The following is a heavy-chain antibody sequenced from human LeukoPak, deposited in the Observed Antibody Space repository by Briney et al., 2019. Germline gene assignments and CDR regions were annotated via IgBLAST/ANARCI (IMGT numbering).Heavy chain of an antibody. CDR1: GFTFSSYG. CDR2: IRYDGGNK. CDR3: AKDYSSSGWYSSDY. D-gene: IGHD6-19*01. Sequence: PGGSLRLSCAASGFTFSSYGMHWVRQAPGKGLEWVAFIRYDGGNKYYADSVKGRFTISRDNSKNTLYLQMNSLRAEDTAVYYCAKDYSSSGWYSSDYWGQGTLVTVSS. V-gene: IGHV3-30*02. J-gene: IGHJ4*02.